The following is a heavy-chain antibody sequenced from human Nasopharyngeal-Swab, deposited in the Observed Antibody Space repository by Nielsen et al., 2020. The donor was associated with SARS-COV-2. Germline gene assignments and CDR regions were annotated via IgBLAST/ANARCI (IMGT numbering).Heavy chain of an antibody. V-gene: IGHV3-9*01. CDR3: ARGFYYGMDV. CDR1: GFTFENYA. CDR2: ITWNSGNK. J-gene: IGHJ6*02. Sequence: GGSLRLSCAASGFTFENYAMHWVRQPPGKGLEWVSGITWNSGNKGYAESVQGRFTISRDNGKNTLYLQMNSLRAEDTAIYYCARGFYYGMDVWGQGTTVTVSS.